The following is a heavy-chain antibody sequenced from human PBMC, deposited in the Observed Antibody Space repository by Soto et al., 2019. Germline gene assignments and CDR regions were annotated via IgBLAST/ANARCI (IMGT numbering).Heavy chain of an antibody. CDR2: ISYDGSNK. Sequence: PGGSLRLSYAASGFTFSSYAMHWVRQAPGKGLEWVAVISYDGSNKYYADSVKGRFTISRDNSKNTLYLQMNSLRAEDTAVYYCARDRPDAFDIWGQGTMVTVSS. CDR1: GFTFSSYA. V-gene: IGHV3-30-3*01. J-gene: IGHJ3*02. CDR3: ARDRPDAFDI.